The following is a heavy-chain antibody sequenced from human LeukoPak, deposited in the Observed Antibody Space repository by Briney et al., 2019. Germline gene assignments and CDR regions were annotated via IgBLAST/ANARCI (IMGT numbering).Heavy chain of an antibody. CDR3: TRGGYDFWSGSLDAFDI. D-gene: IGHD3-3*01. CDR2: IRSKAYGGTT. Sequence: PGGSLRLSCTASGFTFGDYAMSWVRQAPGKGLEWVGFIRSKAYGGTTEYAASVKGRFTISRDDSKSIAYLQMNSLKTEDTAVYYCTRGGYDFWSGSLDAFDIWGQGTMVTASS. V-gene: IGHV3-49*04. CDR1: GFTFGDYA. J-gene: IGHJ3*02.